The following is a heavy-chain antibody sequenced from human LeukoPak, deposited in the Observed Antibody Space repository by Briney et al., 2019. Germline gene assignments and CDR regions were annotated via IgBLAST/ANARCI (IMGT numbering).Heavy chain of an antibody. J-gene: IGHJ4*02. CDR3: ARVIEYSGSYYFDY. D-gene: IGHD1-26*01. CDR1: GFTFSSYS. Sequence: GGSLRLSCAASGFTFSSYSMNWVRQAPGKGLEWVSYISSSSSTIYYADSVKGRFAISRDNAKNSLYLQMNSLRAEDTAVYYCARVIEYSGSYYFDYWGQGTLVTVSS. V-gene: IGHV3-48*04. CDR2: ISSSSSTI.